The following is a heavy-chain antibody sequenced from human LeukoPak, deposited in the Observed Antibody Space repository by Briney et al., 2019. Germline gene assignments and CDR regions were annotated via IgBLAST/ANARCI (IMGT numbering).Heavy chain of an antibody. CDR1: GGSISSGSYY. CDR2: IYTSGST. J-gene: IGHJ5*02. V-gene: IGHV4-61*02. Sequence: SGTLSLTCTVSGGSISSGSYYWSWIRQPAGKGLEWIGRIYTSGSTNYNPSLKSRVTISVDTSKNQFSLKLSSVTAADTAVYYCARGDSSGYYYDNWFDPWVQGTLVTVSS. D-gene: IGHD3-22*01. CDR3: ARGDSSGYYYDNWFDP.